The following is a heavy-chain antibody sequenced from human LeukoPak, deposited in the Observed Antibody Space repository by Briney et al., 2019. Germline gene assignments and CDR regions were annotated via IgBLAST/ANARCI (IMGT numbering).Heavy chain of an antibody. CDR1: GYTFTAYY. J-gene: IGHJ4*02. D-gene: IGHD3-22*01. V-gene: IGHV1-2*02. CDR2: INPNSGGT. CDR3: ARRCDTSSYYTYYFDY. Sequence: GASVKVSCKASGYTFTAYYIHWVRQAPGQGLEWMGWINPNSGGTSYAQKFQGRVTMTRDTSISTAYMELSRLRSDDTAVYFCARRCDTSSYYTYYFDYWGQGTLVTVSS.